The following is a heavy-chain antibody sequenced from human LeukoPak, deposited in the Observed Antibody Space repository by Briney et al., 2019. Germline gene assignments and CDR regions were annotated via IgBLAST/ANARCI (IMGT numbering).Heavy chain of an antibody. CDR1: GFTFSSYS. CDR2: ISSRSTYI. D-gene: IGHD1-26*01. CDR3: AKDQGRSIVGAATFDL. V-gene: IGHV3-21*01. J-gene: IGHJ2*01. Sequence: GGSLRLSCAASGFTFSSYSMNWVRQAPGKGLEWVSSISSRSTYIYYADSVKGRFTSSRDNAKNSLYLQMSSLRAEDTAVYYCAKDQGRSIVGAATFDLWGRGTLVTVSS.